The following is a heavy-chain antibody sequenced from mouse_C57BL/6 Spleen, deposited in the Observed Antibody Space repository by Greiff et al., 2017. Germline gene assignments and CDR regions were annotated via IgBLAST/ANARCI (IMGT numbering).Heavy chain of an antibody. J-gene: IGHJ4*01. Sequence: QVQLQQSGAELAKPGASVKLSCKASGYTFTSYWMHWVKQRPGQGLEWIGYINPSSGYTKYNQKFKDKATLTADKSSSTAYTQLSRLTYEDSAVYYCARASYDYDVYYYAMDYWGQGTSVTVSS. CDR3: ARASYDYDVYYYAMDY. V-gene: IGHV1-7*01. CDR1: GYTFTSYW. CDR2: INPSSGYT. D-gene: IGHD2-4*01.